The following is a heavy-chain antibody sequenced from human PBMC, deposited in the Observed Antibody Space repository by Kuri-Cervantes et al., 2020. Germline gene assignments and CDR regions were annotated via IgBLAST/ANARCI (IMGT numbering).Heavy chain of an antibody. CDR3: ARDHSGGWFDP. V-gene: IGHV1-2*02. J-gene: IGHJ5*02. D-gene: IGHD1-26*01. CDR2: INPKSGGT. CDR1: GYTFIAYY. Sequence: ASVKVSCKASGYTFIAYYLNWVRQAPGQGLEWMGWINPKSGGTNYAPKFQGRVTMTRDTSINTVYMELTNLRSDNTDIYYCARDHSGGWFDPWGQGVLVTVSS.